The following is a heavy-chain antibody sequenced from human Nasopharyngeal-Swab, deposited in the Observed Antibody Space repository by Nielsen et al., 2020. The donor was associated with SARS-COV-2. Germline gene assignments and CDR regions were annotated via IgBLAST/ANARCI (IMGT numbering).Heavy chain of an antibody. CDR3: ARDRPLGYSSGWYRFDY. J-gene: IGHJ4*02. V-gene: IGHV3-48*03. D-gene: IGHD6-19*01. Sequence: GESLKISCAASGFTFSSYEMHWVRQAPGKGLEWVSYISSSGSTIYYADSVKGRFTISRDNAKNSLYLQMNSLRAEDTAVYYCARDRPLGYSSGWYRFDYWGQGTLVTVSS. CDR2: ISSSGSTI. CDR1: GFTFSSYE.